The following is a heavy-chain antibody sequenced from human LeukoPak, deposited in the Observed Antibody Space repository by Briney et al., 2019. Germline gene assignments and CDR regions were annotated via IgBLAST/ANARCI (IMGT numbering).Heavy chain of an antibody. CDR2: INHSGST. CDR1: GGSFSGYA. J-gene: IGHJ4*02. Sequence: SETLSLTCAAYGGSFSGYALSWVRQPPGKGLGWIGEINHSGSTNYNPSFKSRVTISVNTSKNQFSLKLSSVTAADTAVYYCARGLKITMVRGVTHPFDYWGQGTLVTVSS. D-gene: IGHD3-10*01. V-gene: IGHV4-34*01. CDR3: ARGLKITMVRGVTHPFDY.